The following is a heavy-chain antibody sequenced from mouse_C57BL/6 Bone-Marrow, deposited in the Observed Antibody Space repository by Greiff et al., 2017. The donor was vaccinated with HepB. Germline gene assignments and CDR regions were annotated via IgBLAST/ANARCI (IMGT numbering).Heavy chain of an antibody. D-gene: IGHD2-2*01. CDR3: ARVVTTGSNWDY. Sequence: QVQLQQPGAELVKPGASVKLSCKASGYTFTSYWMQWVKQRPGQGLEWIGEIDPSDSYTNYNQKFKGKATLTVDTSSSTAYMQLSSLTSEDSAVYYCARVVTTGSNWDYWGQGTTRTVSS. J-gene: IGHJ2*01. V-gene: IGHV1-50*01. CDR1: GYTFTSYW. CDR2: IDPSDSYT.